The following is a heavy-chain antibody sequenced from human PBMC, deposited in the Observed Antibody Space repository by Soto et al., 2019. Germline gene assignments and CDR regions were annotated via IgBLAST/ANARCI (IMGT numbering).Heavy chain of an antibody. V-gene: IGHV1-18*01. CDR3: ARDMDRYSSSWRTN. D-gene: IGHD6-13*01. CDR1: GYTFASCG. CDR2: ISAYNGNT. J-gene: IGHJ4*02. Sequence: ASVKVSCKASGYTFASCGSSWVRQAPGQGLEWMGWISAYNGNTNYAQKLQGRVTMTTDTSTSTAYMELRSLRSDDTAVYYCARDMDRYSSSWRTNWGQGTLVTVSS.